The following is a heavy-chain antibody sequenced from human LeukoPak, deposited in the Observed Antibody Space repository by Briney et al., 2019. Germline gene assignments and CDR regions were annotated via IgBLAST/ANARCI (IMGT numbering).Heavy chain of an antibody. D-gene: IGHD6-13*01. Sequence: GGSLRLSCAASGFTFNNYAVSWVRQAPGKGLEWVSAISGSGGGTYYADSVKGRFTISRDNSKNTLYLQMNSLRAEDTAVYYCARVDGYSSSWYGHYFDYWGQGTLVTVSS. J-gene: IGHJ4*02. CDR1: GFTFNNYA. CDR2: ISGSGGGT. CDR3: ARVDGYSSSWYGHYFDY. V-gene: IGHV3-23*01.